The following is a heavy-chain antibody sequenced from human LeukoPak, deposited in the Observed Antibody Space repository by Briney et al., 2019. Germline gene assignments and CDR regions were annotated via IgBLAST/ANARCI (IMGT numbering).Heavy chain of an antibody. V-gene: IGHV4-4*07. D-gene: IGHD3-22*01. Sequence: SETLSLTCTVSGASISSYYWTWIRQPAGKGLEWIGRVYTSGSFNYNPSLKNRVTMSVDTPKNQFTLKLTSVNATDTGVYYCARGGYCYDNGDWGEGTLVTVSS. CDR2: VYTSGSF. CDR3: ARGGYCYDNGD. J-gene: IGHJ4*02. CDR1: GASISSYY.